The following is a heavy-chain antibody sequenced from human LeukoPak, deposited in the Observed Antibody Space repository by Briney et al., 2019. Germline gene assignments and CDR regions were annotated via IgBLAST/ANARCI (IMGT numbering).Heavy chain of an antibody. Sequence: GGSLRLSCAASGFTFSTYAMHWVRQAPGKGLEWVAVISYDGSSKYYADSVKGRFTISRDDAKNTLYLQMNSLRAEDTAVYYCARGTSGWYGIDYWGQGALVNVSS. V-gene: IGHV3-30*04. CDR1: GFTFSTYA. CDR3: ARGTSGWYGIDY. J-gene: IGHJ4*02. CDR2: ISYDGSSK. D-gene: IGHD6-19*01.